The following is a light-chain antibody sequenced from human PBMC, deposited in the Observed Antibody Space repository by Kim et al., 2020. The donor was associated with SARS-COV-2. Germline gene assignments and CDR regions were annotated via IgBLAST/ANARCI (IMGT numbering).Light chain of an antibody. CDR2: YDS. CDR3: QVWDSSSGVV. V-gene: IGLV3-21*04. J-gene: IGLJ2*01. CDR1: NIGRKS. Sequence: VAPGKTARITCGGNNIGRKSVHWYQQKPGQAPVLVIYYDSDRPSGIPERFSGSNSGNTATLTISRVEAGDEADYYCQVWDSSSGVVFGGGTQLTVL.